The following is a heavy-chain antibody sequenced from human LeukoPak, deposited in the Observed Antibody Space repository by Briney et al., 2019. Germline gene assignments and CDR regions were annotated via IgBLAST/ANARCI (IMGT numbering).Heavy chain of an antibody. CDR3: ARDSTPYSSSPNYYYMDV. D-gene: IGHD6-6*01. V-gene: IGHV3-30*03. CDR1: GFTFSSYG. J-gene: IGHJ6*03. CDR2: ISYDGSNK. Sequence: GGSLRLSCAASGFTFSSYGMHWVRQAPGKGLEWVAVISYDGSNKYYADSVKGRFTISRDNSKNTLYLQMNSLRAEDTAVYYCARDSTPYSSSPNYYYMDVWGKGTTVTVSS.